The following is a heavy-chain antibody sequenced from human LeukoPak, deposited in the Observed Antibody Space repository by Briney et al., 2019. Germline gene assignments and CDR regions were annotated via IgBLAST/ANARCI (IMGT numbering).Heavy chain of an antibody. V-gene: IGHV1-18*01. J-gene: IGHJ3*02. CDR2: ISAYNGDT. D-gene: IGHD2-21*01. CDR3: ARVVLKGVDAFDI. Sequence: ASVKVSCKASGYTFTRYGISWVRQAPGQGLEWMGWISAYNGDTNYAQKLQDRVTMTTDTSTNTAYMELRSLRSDDTAVYYCARVVLKGVDAFDIWVQGTMVTVSS. CDR1: GYTFTRYG.